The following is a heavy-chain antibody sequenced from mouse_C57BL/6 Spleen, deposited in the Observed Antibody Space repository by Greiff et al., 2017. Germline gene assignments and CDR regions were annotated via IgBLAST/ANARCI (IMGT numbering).Heavy chain of an antibody. CDR1: GYTFTSYG. CDR3: ARPYYYGSSYGYFDV. J-gene: IGHJ1*03. CDR2: IYPRSGST. Sequence: VQLQQSGAELARPGASVKLSCKASGYTFTSYGISWVKQRTGQGLEWIGEIYPRSGSTNYNEKFKGKATFTADTSSNTAYMQLSSLTTEDSAIYYCARPYYYGSSYGYFDVWGTGTTVTVSS. V-gene: IGHV1-81*01. D-gene: IGHD1-1*01.